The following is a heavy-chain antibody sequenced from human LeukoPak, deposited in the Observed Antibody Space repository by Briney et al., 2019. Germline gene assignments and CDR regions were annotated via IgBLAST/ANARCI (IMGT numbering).Heavy chain of an antibody. Sequence: GGSLRLSCAASGFTFSSYAMHWVRQAPGKGLEWVAVITYDGSNKYYADSVKGRFTISRDNSKNTLYLQMNSLRAEDTAVYYCARDKVVPAAPDTGGGMDVWGQGTTVTVSS. CDR1: GFTFSSYA. CDR3: ARDKVVPAAPDTGGGMDV. CDR2: ITYDGSNK. J-gene: IGHJ6*02. V-gene: IGHV3-30-3*01. D-gene: IGHD2-2*01.